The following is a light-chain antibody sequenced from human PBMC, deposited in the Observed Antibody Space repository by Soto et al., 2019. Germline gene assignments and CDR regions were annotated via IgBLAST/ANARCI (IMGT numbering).Light chain of an antibody. Sequence: QSVLTQPPSASGTPGQTVTISCSGSDSNIGSNTVNWYQQFPGTAPKLLIYRNNQRPSGVPDRFSGSKSGTSASLAISGLRSEDEADYYCAAWDDSLSGYVFGTGTQLTVL. J-gene: IGLJ1*01. CDR3: AAWDDSLSGYV. CDR1: DSNIGSNT. V-gene: IGLV1-47*01. CDR2: RNN.